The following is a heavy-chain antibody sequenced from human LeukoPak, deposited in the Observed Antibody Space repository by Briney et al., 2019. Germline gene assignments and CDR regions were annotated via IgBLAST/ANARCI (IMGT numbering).Heavy chain of an antibody. D-gene: IGHD2-15*01. Sequence: ASVKVSCKASGYTFTGYYMHWVRQAPGQGLEWMGWINPNSGGTNYAQKFQGRVTMTRDTSISTAYMELSRLRSDDTAVYYCAREQVAGYCSGGSCYSDAFDIWGQGTMVTVSS. V-gene: IGHV1-2*02. CDR3: AREQVAGYCSGGSCYSDAFDI. CDR2: INPNSGGT. J-gene: IGHJ3*02. CDR1: GYTFTGYY.